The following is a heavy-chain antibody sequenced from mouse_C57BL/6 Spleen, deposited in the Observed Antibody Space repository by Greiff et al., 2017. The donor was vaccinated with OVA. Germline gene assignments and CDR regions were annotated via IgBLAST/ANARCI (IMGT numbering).Heavy chain of an antibody. CDR3: ARYGNYSYYAMDY. D-gene: IGHD2-1*01. CDR1: GYTFTSYG. V-gene: IGHV1-81*01. J-gene: IGHJ4*01. CDR2: IYPRSGNT. Sequence: VKLQESGAELARPGASVKLSCKASGYTFTSYGISWVKQRTGQGLEWIGEIYPRSGNTYYNEKFKGKATLTADKSSSTAYMELRSLTSEDSAVYFCARYGNYSYYAMDYWGQGTSVTVSS.